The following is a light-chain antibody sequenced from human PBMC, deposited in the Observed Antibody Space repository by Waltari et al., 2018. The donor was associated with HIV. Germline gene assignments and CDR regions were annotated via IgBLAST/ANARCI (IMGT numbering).Light chain of an antibody. V-gene: IGLV2-23*02. CDR3: CSYAGSVV. CDR2: EVS. CDR1: SSDVGNYNL. J-gene: IGLJ2*01. Sequence: QSALTQPASVSGSPGQSITISCTGTSSDVGNYNLVSWYQQHPGKAPKLMIYEVSKRPSGVSNRVSGSKSGNTASLTISGLQAEDEADYYCCSYAGSVVFGGGTKLTVL.